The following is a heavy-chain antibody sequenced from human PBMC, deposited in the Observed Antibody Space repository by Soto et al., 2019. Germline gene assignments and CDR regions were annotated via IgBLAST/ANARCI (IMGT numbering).Heavy chain of an antibody. J-gene: IGHJ6*02. V-gene: IGHV3-33*01. CDR3: ARDRDGGWFHMDV. CDR1: GFPFWHYG. D-gene: IGHD6-19*01. Sequence: QVQLVESWGGVVQPGRSLRLSCVGSGFPFWHYGMHWVRQAPGRGLEWVAVIWSDGKKESYADFVKGRFAISRDNFKDTLYLQMNSLRAEDTAVYYCARDRDGGWFHMDVWGQGTTVTVSS. CDR2: IWSDGKKE.